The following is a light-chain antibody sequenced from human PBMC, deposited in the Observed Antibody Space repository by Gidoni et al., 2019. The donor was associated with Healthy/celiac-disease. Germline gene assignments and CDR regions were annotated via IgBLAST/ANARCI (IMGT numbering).Light chain of an antibody. CDR2: GAS. J-gene: IGKJ1*01. V-gene: IGKV3-15*01. CDR3: QQCNNWPRT. Sequence: DIVMTQPPSTPSVSPGERATLSCRASQSVSSNLAWYQQKPGQAPRLLIYGASSRDTGIPARFSGSGSGTEFTLTISSLQSEDFAVYYCQQCNNWPRTFGQGTKVEIK. CDR1: QSVSSN.